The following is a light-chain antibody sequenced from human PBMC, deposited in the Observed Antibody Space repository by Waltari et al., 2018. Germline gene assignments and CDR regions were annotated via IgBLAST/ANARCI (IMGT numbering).Light chain of an antibody. CDR3: SSYAGSNNYV. V-gene: IGLV2-8*01. CDR2: EVS. CDR1: SSDVGGHNY. Sequence: QSALTQPPSASGSPGQSVTISCTGTSSDVGGHNYVSWYQQHPGKAPKLRIYEVSKRPPGGPERLSGSKTGDTAALTRAGRQAEDEADDDCSSYAGSNNYVVGTGTKVTVL. J-gene: IGLJ1*01.